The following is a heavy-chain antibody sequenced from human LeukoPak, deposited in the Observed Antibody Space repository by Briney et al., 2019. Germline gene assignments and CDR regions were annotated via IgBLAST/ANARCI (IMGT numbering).Heavy chain of an antibody. D-gene: IGHD6-19*01. CDR2: ISAYNGNT. CDR1: GYTFTSYA. J-gene: IGHJ5*02. CDR3: ARDRRAVAGSLSWFDP. Sequence: ASVKVSCKASGYTFTSYAIGWVRQAPGQGLEWMGWISAYNGNTNYAQKVQGRVTMTTDTSTSTAYMELRSLRSDDTAVYYCARDRRAVAGSLSWFDPWGQGTLVTVYS. V-gene: IGHV1-18*01.